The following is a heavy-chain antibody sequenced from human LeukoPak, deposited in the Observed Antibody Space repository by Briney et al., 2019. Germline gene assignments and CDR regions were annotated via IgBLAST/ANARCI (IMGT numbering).Heavy chain of an antibody. J-gene: IGHJ4*02. Sequence: SETLSLTCTVSGDSISGSIYYWTWIRQSPEKGLEWIGSIYYSGSTYYSPSLKSRVTISVDTSKNQFSLNLYSVTVADTAVYYCMRRGSTPYFDYWGQGALVTVSP. D-gene: IGHD3-16*01. V-gene: IGHV4-39*01. CDR1: GDSISGSIYY. CDR2: IYYSGST. CDR3: MRRGSTPYFDY.